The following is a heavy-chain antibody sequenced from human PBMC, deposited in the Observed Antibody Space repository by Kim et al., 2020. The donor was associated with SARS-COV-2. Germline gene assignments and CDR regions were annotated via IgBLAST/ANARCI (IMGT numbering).Heavy chain of an antibody. Sequence: GGSLRLSCAASGFTLSTYWMTWVRQAPGKGLEWVANINHDGSEKYYLDSVKGRFTISRDNANNLLFLQMNSLRAEDTAIYYSARRFGDHDYWGSGTLVTV. CDR1: GFTLSTYW. J-gene: IGHJ4*02. D-gene: IGHD4-17*01. V-gene: IGHV3-7*01. CDR3: ARRFGDHDY. CDR2: INHDGSEK.